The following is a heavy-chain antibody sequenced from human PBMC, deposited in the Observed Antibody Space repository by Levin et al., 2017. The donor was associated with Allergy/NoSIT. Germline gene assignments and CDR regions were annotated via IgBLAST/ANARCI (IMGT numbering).Heavy chain of an antibody. CDR1: GFTFSSYG. V-gene: IGHV3-33*01. J-gene: IGHJ4*02. CDR2: IWYDGSNK. D-gene: IGHD4-17*01. Sequence: GESLKISCAASGFTFSSYGMHWVRQAPGKGLEWVAVIWYDGSNKYYADSVKGRFTISRDNSKNTLYLQMNSLRAEDTAVYYCAREPLRLRSLVDYWGQGTLVTVSS. CDR3: AREPLRLRSLVDY.